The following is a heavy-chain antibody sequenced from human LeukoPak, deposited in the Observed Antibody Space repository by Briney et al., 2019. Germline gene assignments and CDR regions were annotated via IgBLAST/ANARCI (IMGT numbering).Heavy chain of an antibody. CDR1: GGSISSYY. Sequence: SETLSLTCTVSGGSISSYYWSWIRQPAGKGLEWIGRIYTSGSTNYNPSLKSRVTISIDMSRTQFSLKLSSVTAADTAVYYCARSRIAPPTTWGQGTLVTVSS. J-gene: IGHJ4*02. CDR3: ARSRIAPPTT. V-gene: IGHV4-4*07. CDR2: IYTSGST. D-gene: IGHD6-13*01.